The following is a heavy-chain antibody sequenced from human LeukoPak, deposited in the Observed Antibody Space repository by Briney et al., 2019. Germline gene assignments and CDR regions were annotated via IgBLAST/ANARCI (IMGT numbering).Heavy chain of an antibody. D-gene: IGHD6-13*01. CDR1: GFTFSHYY. V-gene: IGHV3-64*01. CDR3: VTSWNAKAAAGQTGY. Sequence: GGSLRLSCAASGFTFSHYYMSWVRQAPGKGLEYVSAISSNGGSTYYANSVKGRFTISRDNSKNTLYLQMGSLRAEDMAVYYCVTSWNAKAAAGQTGYWGQGTLVTVSS. J-gene: IGHJ4*02. CDR2: ISSNGGST.